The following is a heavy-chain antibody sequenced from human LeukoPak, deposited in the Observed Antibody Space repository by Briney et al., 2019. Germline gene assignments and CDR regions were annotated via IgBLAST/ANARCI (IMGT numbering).Heavy chain of an antibody. CDR1: VVTFSIYE. D-gene: IGHD4-17*01. CDR2: IKQDVSEK. CDR3: ARMNGALTVPTPYSYFDL. V-gene: IGHV3-7*01. J-gene: IGHJ2*01. Sequence: GGSLRLSCAASVVTFSIYEINWGCEAPGEGREWGANIKQDVSEKYYAESVKGGFTISRDNAKNSLCVQMNSLRAEDTAVYYCARMNGALTVPTPYSYFDLWGRGTLVTVSS.